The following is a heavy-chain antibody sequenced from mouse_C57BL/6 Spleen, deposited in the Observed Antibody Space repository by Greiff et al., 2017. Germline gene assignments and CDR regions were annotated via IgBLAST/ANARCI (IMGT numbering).Heavy chain of an antibody. CDR2: IDPSDSYT. D-gene: IGHD1-1*01. CDR3: ARRGYYYGSSYWYFDV. J-gene: IGHJ1*03. CDR1: GYTFTSYW. V-gene: IGHV1-69*01. Sequence: QVQLKQPGAELVMPGASVKLSCKASGYTFTSYWMHWVKQRPGQGLEWIGEIDPSDSYTNYNQKFKGKSTLTVDKSSSTAYMQLSSLTSEDSAVYYCARRGYYYGSSYWYFDVWGTGTTVTVSS.